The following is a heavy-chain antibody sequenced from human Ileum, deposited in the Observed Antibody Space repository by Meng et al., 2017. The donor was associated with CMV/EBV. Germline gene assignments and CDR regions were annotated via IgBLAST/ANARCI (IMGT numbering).Heavy chain of an antibody. CDR2: IKPDGSEP. J-gene: IGHJ4*02. CDR1: GFAFSSSW. V-gene: IGHV3-7*01. D-gene: IGHD4-17*01. CDR3: EGDPAYGAVDN. Sequence: GGSLRLSCVASGFAFSSSWMSWLRQTPEKGLEWVANIKPDGSEPYYVASVRGLFTISRDNAKNSLYLQMNSLTAEDTAVYYCEGDPAYGAVDNWGQGTMVTVSS.